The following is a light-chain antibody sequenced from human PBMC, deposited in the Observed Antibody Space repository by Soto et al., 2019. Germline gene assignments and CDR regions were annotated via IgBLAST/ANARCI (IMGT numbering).Light chain of an antibody. CDR2: DTS. J-gene: IGKJ5*01. CDR1: QSVSSY. CDR3: QQRNSWPPTFT. Sequence: EFVLTQSPGTLSLSPGERATLSCRASQSVSSYLAWYQQKPGQAPRLLIYDTSIRATGIPARFSGSGSGTDSTLTISSLEPEDFAVYYCQQRNSWPPTFTFGQGTRLEIK. V-gene: IGKV3-11*01.